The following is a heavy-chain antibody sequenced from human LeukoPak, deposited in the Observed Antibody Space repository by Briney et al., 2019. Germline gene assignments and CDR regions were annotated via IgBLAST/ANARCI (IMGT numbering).Heavy chain of an antibody. D-gene: IGHD6-19*01. CDR2: ISYDGSNK. Sequence: GGSLRLSCAASGFTFSSYAMHWVRQAPGKGLEWVAVISYDGSNKYYADSVKGRFTISRDNSKNTLYLQMNSLRAEDTAVYYCARALGAAVAGSLDYWGQGTLVTVSS. CDR1: GFTFSSYA. V-gene: IGHV3-30-3*01. CDR3: ARALGAAVAGSLDY. J-gene: IGHJ4*02.